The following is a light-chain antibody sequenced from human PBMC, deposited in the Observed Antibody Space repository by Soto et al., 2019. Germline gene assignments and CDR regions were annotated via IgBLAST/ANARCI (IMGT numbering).Light chain of an antibody. CDR2: SAS. V-gene: IGKV1-9*01. Sequence: DIPLTQSPSFLSASVGDTVTITCRASQGMSTYLAWYQQKPGKVPKLLIRSASTLQSGAPPRFSGGGSGTEFTLTISTLQPDDSGIYYCQQLNGYQLAFGGGTNVEIK. CDR3: QQLNGYQLA. CDR1: QGMSTY. J-gene: IGKJ4*01.